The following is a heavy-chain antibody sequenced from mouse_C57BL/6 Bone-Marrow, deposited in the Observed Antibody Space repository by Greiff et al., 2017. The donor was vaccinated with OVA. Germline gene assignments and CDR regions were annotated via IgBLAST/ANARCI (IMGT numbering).Heavy chain of an antibody. CDR3: ASFYYGYDHAVWFAY. CDR1: GYTFTSYW. CDR2: IDPSDSYT. D-gene: IGHD2-2*01. V-gene: IGHV1-69*01. Sequence: QVQLQQPGAELVMPGASVKLSCKASGYTFTSYWMHWVKQRPGQGLEWIGEIDPSDSYTNYNQKFKGKSTLTVDKSSSTAYMQLSSLTSEDSAVYYCASFYYGYDHAVWFAYWGQGTLVTVSA. J-gene: IGHJ3*01.